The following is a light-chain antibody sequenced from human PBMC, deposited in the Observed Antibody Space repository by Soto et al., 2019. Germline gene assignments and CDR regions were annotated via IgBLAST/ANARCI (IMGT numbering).Light chain of an antibody. J-gene: IGKJ4*01. CDR3: QQYNDWPPLT. CDR2: GAS. V-gene: IGKV3-15*01. Sequence: EIVMTQSPATLSVSPGERATFSCRASQSVSSNLAWYQQKPGQAPRLLIYGASTRATGIPVRFSGSGSGTEFTLTISSLQSEDFAVYYCQQYNDWPPLTFGGGTKVEIK. CDR1: QSVSSN.